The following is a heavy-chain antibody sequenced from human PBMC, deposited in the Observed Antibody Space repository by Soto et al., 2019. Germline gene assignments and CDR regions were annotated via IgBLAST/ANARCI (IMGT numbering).Heavy chain of an antibody. J-gene: IGHJ4*02. CDR1: GGTFSSYA. CDR2: IIPIFGTA. CDR3: ARDPYDPDVGDY. V-gene: IGHV1-69*05. Sequence: SVKVSCKASGGTFSSYAISWVRQAPGQGLEWMGGIIPIFGTANYAQKFQGRVTITTDESTSTAYMELSSLRSEDTAVYYCARDPYDPDVGDYWGQGTLVTVSS. D-gene: IGHD3-16*01.